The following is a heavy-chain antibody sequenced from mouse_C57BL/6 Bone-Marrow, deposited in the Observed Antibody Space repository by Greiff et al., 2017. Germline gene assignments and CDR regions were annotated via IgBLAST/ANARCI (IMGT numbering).Heavy chain of an antibody. D-gene: IGHD1-1*01. V-gene: IGHV10-1*01. J-gene: IGHJ2*01. Sequence: EVKLMESGGGLVQPEGSLKLSCAASGFSFNTYAMNWVRQAPGKGLEWVARIRSKSNNYATYYADSVNDRFTISRDDSESMLYLQMNNLKTEDTAMYYCVRQTTVVFDYWGQGTTLTVSS. CDR1: GFSFNTYA. CDR3: VRQTTVVFDY. CDR2: IRSKSNNYAT.